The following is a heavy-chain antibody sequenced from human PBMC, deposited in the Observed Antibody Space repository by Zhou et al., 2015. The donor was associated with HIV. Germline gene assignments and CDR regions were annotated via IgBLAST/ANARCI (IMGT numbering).Heavy chain of an antibody. Sequence: QGQLAQSGTEVKTPGASVKVSCKTSGYTFNDYFLHWVRQAPGHGLEWMGWVHPKNXYAKYAPKFKGRVTLTRDSSIRTVYLEMRSLTSADTAVYYCAKGPFRRDIETPLVQFDLWGQGTRSPSPQ. J-gene: IGHJ5*02. CDR1: GYTFNDYF. CDR2: VHPKNXYA. V-gene: IGHV1-2*02. CDR3: AKGPFRRDIETPLVQFDL. D-gene: IGHD5-12*01.